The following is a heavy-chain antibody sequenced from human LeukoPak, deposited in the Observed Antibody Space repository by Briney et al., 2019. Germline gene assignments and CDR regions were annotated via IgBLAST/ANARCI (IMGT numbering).Heavy chain of an antibody. D-gene: IGHD6-13*01. CDR1: GFTFSSYG. CDR2: ISYDGSNK. V-gene: IGHV3-30*18. CDR3: AKEFHSTTWCSD. Sequence: PGGSLRLSCAASGFTFSSYGMHWVRQAPGKGLEWVAVISYDGSNKYYGDSVKGRFTISRDNSKNTLYLQMNSLRAEDTAVYYCAKEFHSTTWCSDWGQGILVTVSS. J-gene: IGHJ4*02.